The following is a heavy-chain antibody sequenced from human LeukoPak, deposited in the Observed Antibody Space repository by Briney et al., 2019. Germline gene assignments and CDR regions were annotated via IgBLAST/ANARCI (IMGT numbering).Heavy chain of an antibody. CDR1: GGSVSNGIYH. J-gene: IGHJ5*02. CDR2: IYYSGST. Sequence: SETLSLTCTVSGGSVSNGIYHWNWIRQPPGKGLEWIGYIYYSGSTNYNPSLKSRVTISVDTSKNQFSLKLSSVTAADTAVYYCALGIAGRFDPWGQGTLVTVSS. V-gene: IGHV4-61*01. D-gene: IGHD6-13*01. CDR3: ALGIAGRFDP.